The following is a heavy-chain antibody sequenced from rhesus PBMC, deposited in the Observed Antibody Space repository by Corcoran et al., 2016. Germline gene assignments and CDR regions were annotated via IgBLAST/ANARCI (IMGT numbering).Heavy chain of an antibody. CDR1: GFTFDDYA. Sequence: EVQLVESGGGVVQPGGSLRLSCAASGFTFDDYAMHWVRQAPGKGLEWVSGFIWSGGSTYYADSVKGQFTISRDNAKNSLYLQMGSLRAEDTALYYCARDLEGLADYWGQGVLVTVSS. V-gene: IGHV3-201*01. CDR2: FIWSGGST. J-gene: IGHJ4*01. CDR3: ARDLEGLADY.